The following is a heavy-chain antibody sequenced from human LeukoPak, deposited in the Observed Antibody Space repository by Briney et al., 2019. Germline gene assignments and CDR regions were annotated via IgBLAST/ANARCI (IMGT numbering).Heavy chain of an antibody. CDR1: GGSISSYY. D-gene: IGHD6-19*01. J-gene: IGHJ4*02. Sequence: SSETLSLTCTVSGGSISSYYWSWIRQPPGKGLEWIGYIYYSGSTNYNPSLKSRVTISVDTSKNQFSLKLSSVTAADTAVYYCARHAVAGLDYWGQGTLVTVSS. CDR2: IYYSGST. V-gene: IGHV4-59*08. CDR3: ARHAVAGLDY.